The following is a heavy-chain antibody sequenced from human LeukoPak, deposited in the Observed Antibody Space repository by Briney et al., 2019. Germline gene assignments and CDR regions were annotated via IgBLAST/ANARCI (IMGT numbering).Heavy chain of an antibody. CDR3: ANAPMDSSGRVLRYYYYMDV. CDR2: ISGSGGST. CDR1: GFTFSSYG. J-gene: IGHJ6*03. Sequence: PGGSLRLSCAASGFTFSSYGMSWVRQAPGKGLEWVSAISGSGGSTYYADSVKGRFTISRDNSKNTLYLQMNSLRAEDTAVYYCANAPMDSSGRVLRYYYYMDVWGKGTTVTVSS. V-gene: IGHV3-23*01. D-gene: IGHD3-22*01.